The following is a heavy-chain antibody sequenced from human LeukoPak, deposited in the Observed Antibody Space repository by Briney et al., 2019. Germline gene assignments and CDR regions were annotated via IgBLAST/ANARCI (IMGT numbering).Heavy chain of an antibody. CDR1: GFTFSDYS. Sequence: SGGSLRLSCEASGFTFSDYSMNWVRQAPGKGLEWVSAISGSGGSTYYADSVKGRFTISRDNSKNTLYLQMNSLRAEDTALYYCAKLVGSYGDYGGGAFDIWGQGTMVTVSS. V-gene: IGHV3-23*01. CDR3: AKLVGSYGDYGGGAFDI. J-gene: IGHJ3*02. D-gene: IGHD4-17*01. CDR2: ISGSGGST.